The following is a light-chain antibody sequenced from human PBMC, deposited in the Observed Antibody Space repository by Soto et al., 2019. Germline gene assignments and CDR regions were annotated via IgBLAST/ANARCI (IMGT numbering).Light chain of an antibody. CDR3: QQYDDLPLT. CDR1: QDITTL. J-gene: IGKJ4*01. V-gene: IGKV1-33*01. Sequence: DVEMTQSPPSLSASVGDSVTITCQASQDITTLVTWYHQQPGKAPKLLLHDASSLLTGVPSRFTGRGSATDFTFTIRGLQPEDVGTYYCQQYDDLPLTFGRGTKVEIK. CDR2: DAS.